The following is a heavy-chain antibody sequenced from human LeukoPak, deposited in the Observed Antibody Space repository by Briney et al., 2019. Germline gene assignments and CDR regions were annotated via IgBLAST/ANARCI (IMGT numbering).Heavy chain of an antibody. CDR2: IYHSGST. V-gene: IGHV4-30-2*01. Sequence: SETLSLTCAVSGGSISSGGYSWSWIRQPPGKGLEWIGYIYHSGSTYYNPSLKSRVTISVDTSKNQFSLKLSSVTAADTAVYYCARGLSGLYYDFWRDTPTRDYYYYGMDVWDQGTTVTVSS. D-gene: IGHD3-3*01. J-gene: IGHJ6*02. CDR3: ARGLSGLYYDFWRDTPTRDYYYYGMDV. CDR1: GGSISSGGYS.